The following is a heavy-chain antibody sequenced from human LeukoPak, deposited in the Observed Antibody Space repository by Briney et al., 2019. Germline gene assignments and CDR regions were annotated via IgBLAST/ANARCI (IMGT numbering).Heavy chain of an antibody. V-gene: IGHV3-66*01. CDR3: AKDLVARLFDY. CDR1: GFTVSSNY. Sequence: PGGSLRLSCAASGFTVSSNYMSWVRQAPGKGLEWVSVIYSGGSTYYADSVKGRFTISRDNSKNTLYLQMNSLRAEDTAVYYCAKDLVARLFDYWGQGTLVTVSS. CDR2: IYSGGST. J-gene: IGHJ4*02. D-gene: IGHD2-2*01.